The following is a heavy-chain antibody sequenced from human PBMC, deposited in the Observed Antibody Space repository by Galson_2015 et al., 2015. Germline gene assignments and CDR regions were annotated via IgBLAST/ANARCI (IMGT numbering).Heavy chain of an antibody. D-gene: IGHD3-22*01. CDR3: ARGGSSSGYDN. V-gene: IGHV1-18*04. Sequence: SVKVFCKASGYTFSSHDISWARQAPGQGLEWVGWISGNNGKTNYAQKLQGRVTMTTDTSTSTAYMELRSLRSDDTAVYFCARGGSSSGYDNWGQGTLVTVSS. CDR2: ISGNNGKT. CDR1: GYTFSSHD. J-gene: IGHJ4*02.